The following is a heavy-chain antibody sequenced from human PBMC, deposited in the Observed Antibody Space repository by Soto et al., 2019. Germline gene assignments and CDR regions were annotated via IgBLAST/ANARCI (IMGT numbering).Heavy chain of an antibody. CDR1: GGSIRDYF. D-gene: IGHD4-17*01. CDR2: IYYSGRT. V-gene: IGHV4-59*01. CDR3: ARVGGDDFGDSGGFDY. Sequence: LSLTCTGSGGSIRDYFWTWIRQPPGKGLEWIGYIYYSGRTNYNPSLKSRVSISVDTSKNHFPLQLRSVTAADTAVYYCARVGGDDFGDSGGFDYWGQGTLVTVSS. J-gene: IGHJ4*02.